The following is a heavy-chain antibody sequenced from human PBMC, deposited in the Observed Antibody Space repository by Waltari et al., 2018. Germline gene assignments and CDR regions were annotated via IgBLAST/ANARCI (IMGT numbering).Heavy chain of an antibody. J-gene: IGHJ2*01. CDR1: GGTFSSYA. D-gene: IGHD4-17*01. CDR2: INPSIGIA. CDR3: ARLREHYWYFDL. V-gene: IGHV1-69*04. Sequence: QVQLVQSGAEVKKPGSSVKVSCKASGGTFSSYAISWVRQAPGQGLEWMGRINPSIGIANYDKKVKGRVTITADKSTSTAYMELSSLRSEDTAVYYCARLREHYWYFDLWGRGTLVTVSS.